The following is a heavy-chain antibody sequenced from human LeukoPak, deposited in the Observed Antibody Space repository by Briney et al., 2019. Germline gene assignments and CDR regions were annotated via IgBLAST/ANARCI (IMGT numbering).Heavy chain of an antibody. D-gene: IGHD3-10*01. CDR1: GYTFTTYY. Sequence: ASVKVSCEASGYTFTTYYIHWVRQAPGQGLEWMGIIHPSWGSTNYAQKFQDRVTMTRDTSTSTVYMELSGLTSEDTGVYYCARDLRSGSVRFDYWGQGTLVTVSS. CDR2: IHPSWGST. J-gene: IGHJ4*02. CDR3: ARDLRSGSVRFDY. V-gene: IGHV1-46*01.